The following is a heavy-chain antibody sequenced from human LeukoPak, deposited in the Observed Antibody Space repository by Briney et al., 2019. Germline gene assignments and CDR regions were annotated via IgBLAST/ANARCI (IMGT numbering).Heavy chain of an antibody. D-gene: IGHD1-20*01. V-gene: IGHV3-7*03. Sequence: GGSLRLSCAASGFTFSSYWMNWARQAPGKGLEWVASINHNGNVNYYVDSVKGRFTISRDNAKNSLYLQMSNLRAEDTAVYYCARRRYNWNAIDYWGQGTLVTVSS. J-gene: IGHJ4*02. CDR1: GFTFSSYW. CDR3: ARRRYNWNAIDY. CDR2: INHNGNVN.